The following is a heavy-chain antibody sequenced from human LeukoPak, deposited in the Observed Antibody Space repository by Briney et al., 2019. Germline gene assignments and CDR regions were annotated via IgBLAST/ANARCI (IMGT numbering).Heavy chain of an antibody. CDR1: GGSISSYH. J-gene: IGHJ3*02. D-gene: IGHD3-22*01. CDR3: ARGDYYDRYAFDI. CDR2: IYYSGST. V-gene: IGHV4-59*01. Sequence: WETLSLTCTVSGGSISSYHWSWIRQPPGKGLEWIGYIYYSGSTNYNPSLKSRVTISRDTSKNQFSLKLSSVTAADTAVYYCARGDYYDRYAFDIWGQGTMVTVSS.